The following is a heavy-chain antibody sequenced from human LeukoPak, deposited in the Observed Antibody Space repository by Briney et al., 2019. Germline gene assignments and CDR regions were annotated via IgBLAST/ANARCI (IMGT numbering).Heavy chain of an antibody. CDR1: GGSFSGYY. J-gene: IGHJ4*02. CDR3: ATYPFRGDTHYFDY. D-gene: IGHD3-10*01. Sequence: PSETLSLTCAVYGGSFSGYYWSWIRQPPGKGLEWIAYIYYSGSTNYNPSLQSRVTISVDTSKNQFSLKLSSVTAADTAIYYCATYPFRGDTHYFDYWGQGVLVTVSS. CDR2: IYYSGST. V-gene: IGHV4-59*01.